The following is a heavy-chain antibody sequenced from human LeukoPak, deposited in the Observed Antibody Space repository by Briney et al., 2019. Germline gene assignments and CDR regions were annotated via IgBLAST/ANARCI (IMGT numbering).Heavy chain of an antibody. CDR3: ARDAGAYDSSGYFRENYYYGMDV. J-gene: IGHJ6*02. D-gene: IGHD3-22*01. Sequence: GGSLRLSCAASGFTVSTNCMTWVRQAPGKGLEWVSTIYSGGTTYYADSVMGRFTISRHNSRNTLYLQMNSLRAEDTAVYYCARDAGAYDSSGYFRENYYYGMDVWGQGTTVTVSS. V-gene: IGHV3-53*04. CDR1: GFTVSTNC. CDR2: IYSGGTT.